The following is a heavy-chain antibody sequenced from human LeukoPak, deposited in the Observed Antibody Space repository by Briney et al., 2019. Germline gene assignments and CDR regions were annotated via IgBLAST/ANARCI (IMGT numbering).Heavy chain of an antibody. CDR3: ARGSSGSSWYYYYYYMDV. D-gene: IGHD6-13*01. Sequence: ASVKVSCKASGYTFTSYGISWVRQAPGQGLEWMGWISAYNGNTNYAQKLQGRVTMTTDTSTSTAYMELRSLRSDDTAVYYCARGSSGSSWYYYYYYMDVWGKGTTVTVSS. CDR2: ISAYNGNT. CDR1: GYTFTSYG. V-gene: IGHV1-18*01. J-gene: IGHJ6*03.